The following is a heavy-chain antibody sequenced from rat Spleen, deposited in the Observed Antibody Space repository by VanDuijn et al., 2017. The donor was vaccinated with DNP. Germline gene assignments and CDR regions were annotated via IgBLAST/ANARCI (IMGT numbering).Heavy chain of an antibody. J-gene: IGHJ2*01. V-gene: IGHV3-3*01. CDR2: IDNAGIT. CDR1: GYSITSSYT. CDR3: TRRYDGNYYYGDY. Sequence: VQLQESGPGLVKPSQSLSLTCSVTGYSITSSYTWNWIRMFPGNKLEWVGYIDNAGITNYNPSLKSRISITRDTSKNQFFLQVNSVTTEDTATYYCTRRYDGNYYYGDYWGQGVMVTVSS. D-gene: IGHD1-12*02.